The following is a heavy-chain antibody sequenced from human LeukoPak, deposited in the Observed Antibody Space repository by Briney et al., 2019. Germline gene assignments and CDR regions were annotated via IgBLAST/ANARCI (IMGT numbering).Heavy chain of an antibody. CDR3: AAVRGVLAWGHY. D-gene: IGHD3-10*01. CDR2: IYYSVNT. V-gene: IGHV4-59*01. CDR1: GGSMSSYY. J-gene: IGHJ4*02. Sequence: RSETLSLTCTVSGGSMSSYYRSWIRHPPGKGLEWIGYIYYSVNTNYNPSLKSRVTISVDTSKKQFSLKLNSVTAADTAVYYCAAVRGVLAWGHYWGQGTLVTVSS.